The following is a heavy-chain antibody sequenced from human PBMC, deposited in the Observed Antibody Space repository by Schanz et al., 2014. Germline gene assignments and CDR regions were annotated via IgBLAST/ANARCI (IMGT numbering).Heavy chain of an antibody. CDR1: GFTFSDYY. CDR2: MSYDGSNK. V-gene: IGHV3-30*18. CDR3: AKDLYNYGIFDS. J-gene: IGHJ5*01. D-gene: IGHD3-16*01. Sequence: VQLLESGGGLVQPGESLRLSCAASGFTFSDYYMTWIRQAPGKGLEWVAVMSYDGSNKYYADSVKGRFTISRDNSRKTLYLQMNSLRADDTAVYYCAKDLYNYGIFDSWGQGTLVTVSS.